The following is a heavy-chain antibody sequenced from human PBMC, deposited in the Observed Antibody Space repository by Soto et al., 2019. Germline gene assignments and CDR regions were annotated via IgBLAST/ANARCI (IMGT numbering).Heavy chain of an antibody. CDR3: AREGNYGSGSPIDY. CDR1: GGSISSGGYY. Sequence: PSETLSLTCTVSGGSISSGGYYWSWIRQHPGKGLEWIGYIYYSGSTYYNPSLKSRVTISVDTSKNQFSLKLSSVTAADTAVYYCAREGNYGSGSPIDYWGQGTLVTV. V-gene: IGHV4-31*03. D-gene: IGHD3-10*01. J-gene: IGHJ4*02. CDR2: IYYSGST.